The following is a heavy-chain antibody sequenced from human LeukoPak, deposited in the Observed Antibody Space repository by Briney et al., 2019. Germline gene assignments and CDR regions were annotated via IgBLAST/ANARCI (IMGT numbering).Heavy chain of an antibody. CDR3: AREVRGGAFDI. J-gene: IGHJ3*02. V-gene: IGHV1-8*02. CDR2: MNPNSGNT. D-gene: IGHD3-10*01. CDR1: GYTFTSYG. Sequence: ASVTVSCKASGYTFTSYGISWVRQATGQGLEWMGWMNPNSGNTGYAQKFQGRVTMTRNTSISTAYMELSSLRSDDTAVYYCAREVRGGAFDIWGQGTMVTVSS.